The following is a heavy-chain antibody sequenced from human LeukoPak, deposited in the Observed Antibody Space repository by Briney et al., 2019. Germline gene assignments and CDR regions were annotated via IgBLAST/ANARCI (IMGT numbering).Heavy chain of an antibody. V-gene: IGHV4-4*07. CDR3: ARDSIGGGYSYGFY. CDR2: MHFSGTT. CDR1: GGSVSTYY. D-gene: IGHD5-18*01. J-gene: IGHJ4*02. Sequence: SETLSLTCSVSGGSVSTYYWSWIRQPAGKGLEWIGRMHFSGTTYYNPSLKSRVTISVDTSKNQFSLKLSSVTAADPAVYYCARDSIGGGYSYGFYWGQGTLVTVSS.